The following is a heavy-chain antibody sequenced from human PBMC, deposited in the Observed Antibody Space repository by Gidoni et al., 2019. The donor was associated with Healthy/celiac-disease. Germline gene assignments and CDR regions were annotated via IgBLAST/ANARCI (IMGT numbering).Heavy chain of an antibody. CDR1: GFTFSSYS. CDR2: SSSSSSYI. CDR3: ARAMVRGVIPFDY. Sequence: EVQLVESGGGLVKPGGSLRLSCAASGFTFSSYSMNWVRQAPGKGLEWVSSSSSSSSYIYYADSVKGRFTIARDNAKNSLYLKMNSLRAEDTAVYYCARAMVRGVIPFDYWGQGTLVTVSS. V-gene: IGHV3-21*01. J-gene: IGHJ4*02. D-gene: IGHD3-10*01.